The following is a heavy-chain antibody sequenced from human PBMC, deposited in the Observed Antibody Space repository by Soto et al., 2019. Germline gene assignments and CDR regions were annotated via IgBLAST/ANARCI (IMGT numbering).Heavy chain of an antibody. CDR1: GFTFSSYA. CDR2: ISYDGSNK. J-gene: IGHJ6*02. D-gene: IGHD3-3*01. Sequence: GSLRLSCAASGFTFSSYAMHWVRQAPGKGLEWVAVISYDGSNKYYADSVKGRFTISRDNSKNTLYLQMNSLRAEDTAVYYCARDHQGRGYDFWSGHYYYGMDVWGQGTTVTVSS. V-gene: IGHV3-30-3*01. CDR3: ARDHQGRGYDFWSGHYYYGMDV.